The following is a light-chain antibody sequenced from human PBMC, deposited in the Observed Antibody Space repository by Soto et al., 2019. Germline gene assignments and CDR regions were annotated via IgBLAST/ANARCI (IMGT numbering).Light chain of an antibody. J-gene: IGLJ1*01. V-gene: IGLV2-8*01. CDR2: EVN. Sequence: QSALTQPPSASGSPGQSVAISCTGTSSDVGGYNYVSWYQQHPGKAPKLMIYEVNKRPSGVPDRFSGSKSGNTASLTVSGLQAEDEADYYCSSYAGRSNVIGTGTKVTV. CDR1: SSDVGGYNY. CDR3: SSYAGRSNV.